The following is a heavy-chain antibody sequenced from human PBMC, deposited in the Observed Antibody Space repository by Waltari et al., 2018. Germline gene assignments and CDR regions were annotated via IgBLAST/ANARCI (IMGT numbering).Heavy chain of an antibody. CDR3: AREAAGNYFDY. J-gene: IGHJ4*02. D-gene: IGHD6-13*01. CDR2: IYQSGGT. CDR1: GGSISSGGYS. V-gene: IGHV4-30-2*01. Sequence: QLQLQESGSGLVKPSQTLSLTCAVSGGSISSGGYSWSWIRQPPGKGLGWNGYIYQSGGTYYNPSLKIRVTISVDRSKNQFSLKLSSLTAADTAVYYCAREAAGNYFDYWGQGTLVTVSS.